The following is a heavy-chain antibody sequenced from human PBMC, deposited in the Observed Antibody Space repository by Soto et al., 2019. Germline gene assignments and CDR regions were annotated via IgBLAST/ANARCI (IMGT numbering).Heavy chain of an antibody. CDR3: AKPMGGYAAFAI. J-gene: IGHJ3*02. CDR2: ISGSGGSR. D-gene: IGHD3-16*01. CDR1: GFTFSSYA. V-gene: IGHV3-23*01. Sequence: EVQLLESGGGLVQAGGCLRLSCAASGFTFSSYAMNWVRQAPGKGLEWVSAISGSGGSRYYADCGMGRFTISRDNSKNTLKLQMNSLRDEDTAVYYCAKPMGGYAAFAIWGQAQMVTVSS.